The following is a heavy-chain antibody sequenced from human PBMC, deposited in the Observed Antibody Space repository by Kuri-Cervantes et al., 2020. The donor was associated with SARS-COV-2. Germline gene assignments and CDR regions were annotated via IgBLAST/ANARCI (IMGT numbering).Heavy chain of an antibody. CDR3: PGTYYGRDY. V-gene: IGHV6-1*01. J-gene: IGHJ4*02. D-gene: IGHD3-10*01. CDR1: GDSVSSNSAA. Sequence: SETLSLTCTISGDSVSSNSAAWNWIRQSPSRGLEWLGRTYYRSKWYNGYAVSVKSRITVNPYTSKNQFSLQLHSVTAVDPAVYSWPGTYYGRDYWGQGTLVTVSS. CDR2: TYYRSKWYN.